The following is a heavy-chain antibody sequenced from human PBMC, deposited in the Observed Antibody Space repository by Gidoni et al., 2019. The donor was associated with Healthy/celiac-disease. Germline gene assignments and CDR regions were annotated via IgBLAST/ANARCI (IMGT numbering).Heavy chain of an antibody. CDR2: ISGSGGST. Sequence: EVQLLESGGGLVQTGGSLRLCCADSGLTFSNYAMSWVRQAPGKGLEWVSAISGSGGSTYSADSVKVRFTISRDNAKNTLYLQMNSLRAEDTAVYYCAKDGDCSGGSCWPNYWGQGTLVTVSS. V-gene: IGHV3-23*01. CDR3: AKDGDCSGGSCWPNY. D-gene: IGHD2-15*01. CDR1: GLTFSNYA. J-gene: IGHJ4*02.